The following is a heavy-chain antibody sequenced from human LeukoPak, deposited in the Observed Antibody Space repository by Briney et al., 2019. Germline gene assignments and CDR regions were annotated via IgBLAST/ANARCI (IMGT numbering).Heavy chain of an antibody. J-gene: IGHJ3*02. CDR3: ASGYYDILTGYHDAFDI. CDR1: GFTFSNYA. D-gene: IGHD3-9*01. CDR2: ISDSGGST. V-gene: IGHV3-23*01. Sequence: GGSLRLSCAASGFTFSNYAMSWVRQAPGKGLEWVSTISDSGGSTYYADSVKGRFTISRDNAKNSLYLQMNSLRAEDTAVYYCASGYYDILTGYHDAFDIWGQGTMVTVSS.